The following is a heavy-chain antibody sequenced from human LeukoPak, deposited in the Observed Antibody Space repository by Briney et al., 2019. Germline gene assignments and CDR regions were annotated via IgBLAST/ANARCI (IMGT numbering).Heavy chain of an antibody. CDR2: INHSGST. CDR3: EIVTGPPSYCYCGMDV. D-gene: IGHD3-9*01. CDR1: GGSFSGYY. J-gene: IGHJ6*04. V-gene: IGHV4-34*01. Sequence: PSETLSLTCAVNGGSFSGYYWSWIRQPPGKGLQWIGEINHSGSTNYNPSLKSRVTISVDTSKNQFSLKLSSVTAAYTDVNYYEIVTGPPSYCYCGMDVWGKGTTVTVSS.